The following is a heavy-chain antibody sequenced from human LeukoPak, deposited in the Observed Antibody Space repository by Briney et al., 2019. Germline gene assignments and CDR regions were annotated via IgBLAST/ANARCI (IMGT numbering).Heavy chain of an antibody. D-gene: IGHD3-10*01. CDR3: ARGRDRRYYGSGSYYNLDY. Sequence: SETLSLTCAVYGGSFSGYYWGWIRQPPGKELEWIGEINHSGSTNYNPSLKSRVTISVDTSKNQFSLKLSSVTAADTAVYYCARGRDRRYYGSGSYYNLDYWGQGTLVTVSS. V-gene: IGHV4-34*01. J-gene: IGHJ4*02. CDR1: GGSFSGYY. CDR2: INHSGST.